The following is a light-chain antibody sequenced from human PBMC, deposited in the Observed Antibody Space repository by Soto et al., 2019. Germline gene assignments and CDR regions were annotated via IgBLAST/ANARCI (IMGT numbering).Light chain of an antibody. Sequence: AIQMTQSPSSLSASVGDRVTITCRASQAIRNDVGWYQQKPGKAPKVLIYAASTLQSGVPSRFSGSGFGTDFTLTISSLQPEDFATYYCLQDYNFPWTFGQGTKVDSK. CDR3: LQDYNFPWT. CDR2: AAS. V-gene: IGKV1-6*01. CDR1: QAIRND. J-gene: IGKJ1*01.